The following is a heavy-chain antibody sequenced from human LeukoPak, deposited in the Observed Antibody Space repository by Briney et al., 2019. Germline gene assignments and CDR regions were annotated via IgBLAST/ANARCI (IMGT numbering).Heavy chain of an antibody. J-gene: IGHJ5*02. V-gene: IGHV3-11*01. Sequence: GGSLRLSCAASGFTFSDYYMSWLRQSPGRGLEWLSYISNTGSAKYYSDSVKGRFTISRDNAKNSVYLEMNSLRAEDTAVYFCASDRSGYFGPWGPGTLVTVSS. CDR1: GFTFSDYY. CDR3: ASDRSGYFGP. D-gene: IGHD3-22*01. CDR2: ISNTGSAK.